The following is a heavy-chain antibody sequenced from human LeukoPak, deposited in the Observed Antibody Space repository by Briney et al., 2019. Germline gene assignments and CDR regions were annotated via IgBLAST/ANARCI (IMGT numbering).Heavy chain of an antibody. D-gene: IGHD1-14*01. CDR2: LRNDESEV. CDR1: GFIFRNYG. CDR3: VKDTGRGDF. J-gene: IGHJ4*02. Sequence: PGGSLRLSCAASGFIFRNYGMHWVRRAPGKGLEWVAFLRNDESEVFYADSVKGRFIISRDNSKNTLYLQMSSLRDEDTAVYYCVKDTGRGDFWGQGTQVTVSS. V-gene: IGHV3-30*02.